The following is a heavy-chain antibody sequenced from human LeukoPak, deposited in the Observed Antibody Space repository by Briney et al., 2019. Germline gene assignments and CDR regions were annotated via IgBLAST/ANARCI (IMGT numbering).Heavy chain of an antibody. Sequence: SETLSLTCAVYGGSFSGYYWSWIRQPPGKGLEWIGYIYHSGSTYYNPSLKSRVTISVDGSKNQFSLKLSSVTAADTAVYYCARGLGYCSSTSCYRPRGQGPYFDYWGQGTLVTVSS. D-gene: IGHD2-2*02. CDR3: ARGLGYCSSTSCYRPRGQGPYFDY. V-gene: IGHV4-34*01. CDR1: GGSFSGYY. CDR2: IYHSGST. J-gene: IGHJ4*02.